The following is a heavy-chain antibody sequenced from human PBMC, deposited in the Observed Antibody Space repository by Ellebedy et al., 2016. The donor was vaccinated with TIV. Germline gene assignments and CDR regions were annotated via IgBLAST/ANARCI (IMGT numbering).Heavy chain of an antibody. D-gene: IGHD3-3*01. CDR3: ARDSGFGVDTPY. V-gene: IGHV3-53*01. Sequence: GESLKISCAASGFIVSATYMSWVRQAPGKGLEWVSIIYPDDRTFYAGSARGRFSISRDKSKNTLYLQMNSLRADDTAVYYCARDSGFGVDTPYWGQGTPVTVSS. CDR2: IYPDDRT. J-gene: IGHJ4*02. CDR1: GFIVSATY.